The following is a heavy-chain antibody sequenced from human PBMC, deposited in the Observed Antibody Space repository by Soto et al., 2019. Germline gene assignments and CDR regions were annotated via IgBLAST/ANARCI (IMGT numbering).Heavy chain of an antibody. V-gene: IGHV4-39*01. J-gene: IGHJ5*02. CDR3: ARSYSTNSKPNWFDP. CDR2: IYYSGST. D-gene: IGHD6-13*01. Sequence: SETLSLTCTVSGASISSSNHYWGWIRQPPGKGLEWIGTIYYSGSTYCNSSLESRVTISVDTSKNQFSLKLNSVTAADTAVYYCARSYSTNSKPNWFDPWGQGTLVTVSS. CDR1: GASISSSNHY.